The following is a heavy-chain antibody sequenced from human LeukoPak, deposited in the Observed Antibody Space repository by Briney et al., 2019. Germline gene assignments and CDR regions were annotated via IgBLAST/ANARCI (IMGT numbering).Heavy chain of an antibody. CDR2: IYASGST. V-gene: IGHV4-59*10. CDR3: ARGGSSWSPAGYFDY. CDR1: GGSFSGYY. Sequence: SETLSLTCAVYGGSFSGYYWSWIRQPPGKGLEWIGRIYASGSTNYNPSLKSRVTMSVDTSKNQFSLKLSSVTAADTAVYYCARGGSSWSPAGYFDYWGQGTLVTVSS. D-gene: IGHD6-13*01. J-gene: IGHJ4*02.